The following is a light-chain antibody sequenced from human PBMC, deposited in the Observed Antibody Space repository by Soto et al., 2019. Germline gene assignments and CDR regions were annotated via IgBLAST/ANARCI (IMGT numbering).Light chain of an antibody. V-gene: IGKV3-20*01. CDR3: QQYAYSPGT. J-gene: IGKJ1*01. CDR2: GAS. CDR1: ESVDSNY. Sequence: EIVLTQPPGTLSLSPGERATLSCRASESVDSNYLAWYQQKSGQAPRLLISGASSRATGIPDRFSGSGSGTDFTLTISRLEPEDFAVYYCQQYAYSPGTFGQGTKVDIK.